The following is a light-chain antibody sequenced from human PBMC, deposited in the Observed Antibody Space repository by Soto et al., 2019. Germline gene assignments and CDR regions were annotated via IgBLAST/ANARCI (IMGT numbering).Light chain of an antibody. CDR1: QSVGSK. Sequence: EVVMTQSPSTLSVSPLERSTLSCRASQSVGSKLAWYQQKPGQAPRLLIYGASTRVTGIPARFSGSGSGTEFTLTITSLQSEDFAVYYCQQYNNRPLTFGGGTKVDIK. CDR2: GAS. CDR3: QQYNNRPLT. V-gene: IGKV3-15*01. J-gene: IGKJ4*01.